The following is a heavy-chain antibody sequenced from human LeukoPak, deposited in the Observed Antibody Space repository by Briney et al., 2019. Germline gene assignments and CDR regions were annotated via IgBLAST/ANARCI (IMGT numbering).Heavy chain of an antibody. Sequence: QSGGSLRLSCAASGFTFSSYEMNWVRQAPGKGLEWVSYISSSGSNIYYADSVKGRFTISRDNAKNSLYLQMNSLRAEDTAVYYCARGYKVLWFGDSRNYWGQGTLVTVSS. D-gene: IGHD3-10*01. CDR3: ARGYKVLWFGDSRNY. J-gene: IGHJ4*02. CDR1: GFTFSSYE. CDR2: ISSSGSNI. V-gene: IGHV3-48*03.